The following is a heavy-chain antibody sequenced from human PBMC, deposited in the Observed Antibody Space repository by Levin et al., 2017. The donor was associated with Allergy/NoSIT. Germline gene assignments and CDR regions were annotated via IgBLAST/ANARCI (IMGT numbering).Heavy chain of an antibody. CDR1: GGSISSYY. Sequence: GSLRLSCTVSGGSISSYYWSWIRQPPGKGLEWIGYIFYSGSTNYNPSLKSRVTISIDTSKNQFSLKLSSVTAADTAVEYCAREEYSSSENAFDIWGQGTMLTVSS. V-gene: IGHV4-59*01. CDR3: AREEYSSSENAFDI. J-gene: IGHJ3*02. CDR2: IFYSGST. D-gene: IGHD6-6*01.